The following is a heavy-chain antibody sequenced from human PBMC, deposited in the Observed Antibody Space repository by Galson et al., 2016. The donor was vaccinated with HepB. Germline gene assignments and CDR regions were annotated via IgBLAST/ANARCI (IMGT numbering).Heavy chain of an antibody. V-gene: IGHV3-74*01. CDR2: ISSDGSDT. D-gene: IGHD3-16*01. J-gene: IGHJ4*02. Sequence: SLRLSCAASGFTFNIHWMHWVRQAPGQGLVWVSRISSDGSDTRYADSVKGRFTISRDNAKNTLFLQVNSLRAEDTAVYYCARVVFGSPISWGQGALVTVSS. CDR3: ARVVFGSPIS. CDR1: GFTFNIHW.